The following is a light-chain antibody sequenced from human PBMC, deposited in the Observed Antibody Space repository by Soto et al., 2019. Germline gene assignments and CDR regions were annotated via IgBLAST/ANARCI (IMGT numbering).Light chain of an antibody. Sequence: AIRMTQSPSSLSASTGDRVTIRFRASQGIRSYLVWYQLKPGKAPKLLIYAASTLQSGVPSRFSGSGSGTDFTLTISCLQSEEFATYYCQQYYSYPTFGQGTKLDNK. J-gene: IGKJ1*01. CDR1: QGIRSY. V-gene: IGKV1-8*01. CDR3: QQYYSYPT. CDR2: AAS.